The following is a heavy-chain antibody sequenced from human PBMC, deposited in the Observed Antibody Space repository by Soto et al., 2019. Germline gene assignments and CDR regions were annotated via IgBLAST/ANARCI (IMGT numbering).Heavy chain of an antibody. CDR1: GYSFTSYW. Sequence: GESLKISCKGSGYSFTSYWIGWVRQMPGKGLEWMGIIYPGDSDTRYSPSFQGQVTISADRSISTAYLQWSSLKASDTAMYYYASPEGPHYHYYYGMDVWGQGTTVTV. J-gene: IGHJ6*02. CDR3: ASPEGPHYHYYYGMDV. V-gene: IGHV5-51*01. CDR2: IYPGDSDT.